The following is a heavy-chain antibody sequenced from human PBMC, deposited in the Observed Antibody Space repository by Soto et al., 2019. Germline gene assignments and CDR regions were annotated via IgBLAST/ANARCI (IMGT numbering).Heavy chain of an antibody. CDR3: AXSXXSYGPNPLLY. CDR1: GDSISSGGYY. Sequence: SDTLSLTCTVSGDSISSGGYYWIWISQHPGKGLKWIGYIYYSESTYYNPSLNSRVSISVDTSKNQFSLKLSSVTAADTSVYYCAXSXXSYGPNPLLYWGXXTLVXVS. V-gene: IGHV4-31*03. CDR2: IYYSEST. D-gene: IGHD5-18*01. J-gene: IGHJ4*01.